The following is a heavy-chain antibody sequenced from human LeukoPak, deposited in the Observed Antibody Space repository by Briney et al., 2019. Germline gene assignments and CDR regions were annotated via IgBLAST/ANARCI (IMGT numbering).Heavy chain of an antibody. Sequence: GGSLRLSCAASGFTFDDYAMHWVRQAPGKGLEWVSLISWDGGSTYYADSVKGRFTISRDNSKNSLYLQMNSLRAEDTALYYCAKDGANCSSTICYTGYYYYYMDVWGKGTTVTVSS. CDR2: ISWDGGST. V-gene: IGHV3-43D*03. J-gene: IGHJ6*03. CDR3: AKDGANCSSTICYTGYYYYYMDV. D-gene: IGHD2-2*02. CDR1: GFTFDDYA.